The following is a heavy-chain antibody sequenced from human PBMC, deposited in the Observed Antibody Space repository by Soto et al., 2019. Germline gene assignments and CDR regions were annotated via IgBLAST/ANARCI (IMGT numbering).Heavy chain of an antibody. D-gene: IGHD3-10*01. CDR3: AARPYYYYGLDV. CDR2: AYHNDNA. V-gene: IGHV4-30-2*01. CDR1: GGYITTPGYS. Sequence: SETLSLTCPVSGGYITTPGYSWRCLRPPPGKSPEWLGSAYHNDNAYPNPSLKSRVNISLDGAKNQFSWKMTSVTAADPGLYYCAARPYYYYGLDVWGQGTTVT. J-gene: IGHJ6*02.